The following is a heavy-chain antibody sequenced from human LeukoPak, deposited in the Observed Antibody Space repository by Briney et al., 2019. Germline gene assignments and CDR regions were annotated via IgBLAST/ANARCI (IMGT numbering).Heavy chain of an antibody. V-gene: IGHV1-2*02. CDR1: GYTFTGYY. J-gene: IGHJ4*02. CDR2: INPNSGGT. CDR3: ARGIRDRYSGSYYVFDY. D-gene: IGHD1-26*01. Sequence: GASVKVSCKASGYTFTGYYMHWVRQAPGQGLEWMGWINPNSGGTNYAQKFQGRVTMTTDTSTSTAYMELRSLRSDDTAVYYCARGIRDRYSGSYYVFDYWGQGTLVTVSS.